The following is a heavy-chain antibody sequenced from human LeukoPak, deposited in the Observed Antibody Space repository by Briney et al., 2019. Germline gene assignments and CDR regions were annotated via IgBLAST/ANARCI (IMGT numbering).Heavy chain of an antibody. CDR3: ARVTSWYQPFDY. CDR2: ISHTEVT. D-gene: IGHD2-15*01. V-gene: IGHV4-30-2*01. Sequence: SETLSLTCTVSGASISSGGNYWSWIRQPPGQGPEWIGYISHTEVTYYNPSLKSRVTVAVDKSKSQFSLNLRSVTAADTAVYYCARVTSWYQPFDYWGQGALVTVSS. CDR1: GASISSGGNY. J-gene: IGHJ4*02.